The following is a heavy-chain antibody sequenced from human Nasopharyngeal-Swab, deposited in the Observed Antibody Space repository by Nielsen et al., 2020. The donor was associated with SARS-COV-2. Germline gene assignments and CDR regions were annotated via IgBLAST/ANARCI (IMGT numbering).Heavy chain of an antibody. CDR1: GGSISSGSYY. V-gene: IGHV4-61*02. J-gene: IGHJ4*02. CDR3: ARGAVAVRHFDY. Sequence: SETLSLTCTVSGGSISSGSYYWSWVRQPAGKGLEWIGRIYTSGSTNYNPSLKSRVTISVDTSKNQFSLELSSVTAADTAVYYCARGAVAVRHFDYWGQGTLVTVSS. CDR2: IYTSGST. D-gene: IGHD6-19*01.